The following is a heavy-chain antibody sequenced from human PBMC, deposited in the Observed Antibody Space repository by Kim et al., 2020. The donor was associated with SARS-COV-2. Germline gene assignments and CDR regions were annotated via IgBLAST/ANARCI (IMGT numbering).Heavy chain of an antibody. D-gene: IGHD3-22*01. CDR1: GFTFSSYS. CDR2: ISSSSSYI. J-gene: IGHJ6*02. CDR3: ARDDSRDYYDSSAYYYYYYGMDV. V-gene: IGHV3-21*01. Sequence: GGSLRLSCAASGFTFSSYSMNWVRQAPGKGLEWVSSISSSSSYIYYADSVKGRFTISRDKAKNSLYLQMNSLRAEDTAVYYCARDDSRDYYDSSAYYYYYYGMDVWGQGTTVTVSS.